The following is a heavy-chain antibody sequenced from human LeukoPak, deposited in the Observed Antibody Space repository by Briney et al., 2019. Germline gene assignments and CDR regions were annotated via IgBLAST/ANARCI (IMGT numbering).Heavy chain of an antibody. CDR1: GFTFSSYW. V-gene: IGHV3-74*01. D-gene: IGHD3-3*01. CDR3: ANGGSRFLEWLPPFDY. Sequence: GGSLRLSCAASGFTFSSYWMHWVRQAPGKGLVWVSRINSDGSSTSYADSVKGRFTISRDNSKNTLYLQMNSLRAEDTAVYYCANGGSRFLEWLPPFDYWGQGTLVTVSS. J-gene: IGHJ4*02. CDR2: INSDGSST.